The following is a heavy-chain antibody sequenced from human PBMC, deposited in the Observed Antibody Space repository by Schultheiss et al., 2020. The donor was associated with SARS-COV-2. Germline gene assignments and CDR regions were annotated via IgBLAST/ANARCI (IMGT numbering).Heavy chain of an antibody. J-gene: IGHJ6*03. V-gene: IGHV3-30*04. CDR1: ASTFNYHA. CDR3: AREDNPHEYYYYYYMDV. CDR2: ISYVGSHK. Sequence: GGSLRLSCEGSASTFNYHALHWVRQAPGKGLEWVALISYVGSHKHYAESVRGRFTISRDNSKNTLYLQMNSLRAEDTAVYYCAREDNPHEYYYYYYMDVWGKGTTVTVSS. D-gene: IGHD1-1*01.